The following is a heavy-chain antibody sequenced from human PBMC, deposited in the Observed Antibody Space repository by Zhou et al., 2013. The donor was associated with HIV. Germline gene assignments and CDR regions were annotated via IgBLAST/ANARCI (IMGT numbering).Heavy chain of an antibody. Sequence: QVQLTQSGAELRRPGASVKVSCETSGYTFSHYDIHWIRQAPGQGLEWMGWLNAERGNRDIAQKFWGRVALTLDVSTRTAYMELRSLRSDDTAVYYCARHIYCGGDCLLSYFDYWGQGTLVTVSS. V-gene: IGHV1-8*01. J-gene: IGHJ4*02. CDR3: ARHIYCGGDCLLSYFDY. D-gene: IGHD2-21*01. CDR1: GYTFSHYD. CDR2: LNAERGNR.